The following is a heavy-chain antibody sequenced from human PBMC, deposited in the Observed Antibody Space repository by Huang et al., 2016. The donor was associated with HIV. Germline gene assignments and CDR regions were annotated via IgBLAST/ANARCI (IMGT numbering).Heavy chain of an antibody. Sequence: EVQLVESGGGLVQPGGSLRLSCAASGFTFSSYWMHWVRHAPGKGLVWVSRIKRDGSSAGYADSVKGRFTSSRDNAKNTLYLQMNSLRAEDTAVYYCVRDPRIQSWLNYFDYWGQGTLVSVSS. CDR3: VRDPRIQSWLNYFDY. J-gene: IGHJ4*02. V-gene: IGHV3-74*01. CDR2: IKRDGSSA. D-gene: IGHD3-22*01. CDR1: GFTFSSYW.